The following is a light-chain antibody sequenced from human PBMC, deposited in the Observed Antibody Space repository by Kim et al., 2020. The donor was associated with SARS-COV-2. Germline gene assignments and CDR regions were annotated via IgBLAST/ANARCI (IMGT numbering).Light chain of an antibody. Sequence: QSALTQPASVSGSPGQSITISCTGTSSDVGGHNYVCWYQQHPGKAPKLMIYDVSSRPSGVSNRFSSSKSGNTASLTISGLQAEDEADYYCSSYTSSSTWVFGGGTKLTVL. CDR3: SSYTSSSTWV. CDR2: DVS. J-gene: IGLJ3*02. CDR1: SSDVGGHNY. V-gene: IGLV2-14*03.